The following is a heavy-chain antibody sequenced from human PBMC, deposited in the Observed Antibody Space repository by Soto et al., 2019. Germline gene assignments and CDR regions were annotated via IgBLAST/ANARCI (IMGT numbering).Heavy chain of an antibody. J-gene: IGHJ5*02. CDR3: ASYGDGWFDP. CDR2: IYHSGST. V-gene: IGHV4-30-2*01. Sequence: SETLSLTCAVSGGSISSGGYSWSWIRRPPGKGLEWIGYIYHSGSTYYNPSLKSRVTISVDRSKNQFSLKLSSVTAADTAVYYCASYGDGWFDPWGQGTLVTVSS. D-gene: IGHD4-17*01. CDR1: GGSISSGGYS.